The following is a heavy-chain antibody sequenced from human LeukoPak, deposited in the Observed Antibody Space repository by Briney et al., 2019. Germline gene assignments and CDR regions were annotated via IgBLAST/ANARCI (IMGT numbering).Heavy chain of an antibody. D-gene: IGHD1-26*01. CDR1: GFTFSSYA. CDR3: AKDRQWELLIGALDY. V-gene: IGHV3-23*01. CDR2: ISGSGGST. Sequence: GGSLRLSCAASGFTFSSYAMSWVRQAPGKGLEWVSAISGSGGSTYYADSVKGRFTISRDNSKNTLYLQMNSLRAEDTAVYYCAKDRQWELLIGALDYWGQGTLVTVSS. J-gene: IGHJ4*02.